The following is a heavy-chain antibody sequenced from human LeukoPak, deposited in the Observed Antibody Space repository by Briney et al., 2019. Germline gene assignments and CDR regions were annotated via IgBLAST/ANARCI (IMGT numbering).Heavy chain of an antibody. J-gene: IGHJ4*01. CDR3: ANSPMILDGHY. Sequence: GGSLRLSCAASGFTFSSYEMNWVRQAPGKGLEWVANINPDGTKTSYADFVEGRFSISRDNAKNLLYLQMRSLRAGDTAVYYCANSPMILDGHYWGHGTLVTVSS. CDR2: INPDGTKT. D-gene: IGHD3-22*01. CDR1: GFTFSSYE. V-gene: IGHV3-7*01.